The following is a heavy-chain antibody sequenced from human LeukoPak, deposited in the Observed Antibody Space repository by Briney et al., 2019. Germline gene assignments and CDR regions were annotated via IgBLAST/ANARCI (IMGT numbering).Heavy chain of an antibody. V-gene: IGHV3-30*18. J-gene: IGHJ4*02. Sequence: GGSLRPSCAASGFPFSTFGMHWVRQAPGKGLEWVAAIAYDGSVKYYPDSLKGRLTISRDNSKNTLYLQMNSLRTEDTAVYSCAKDRTVVGATSFDYWGLGTLSPSPQ. D-gene: IGHD1-26*01. CDR2: IAYDGSVK. CDR3: AKDRTVVGATSFDY. CDR1: GFPFSTFG.